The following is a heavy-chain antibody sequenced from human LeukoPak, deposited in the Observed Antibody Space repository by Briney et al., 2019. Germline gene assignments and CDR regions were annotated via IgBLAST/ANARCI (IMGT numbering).Heavy chain of an antibody. CDR2: MRYSGSI. J-gene: IGHJ3*02. CDR3: AKQLGAPSVFDI. CDR1: GGSISSYS. D-gene: IGHD1-1*01. V-gene: IGHV4-59*01. Sequence: SETLSLTCTVSGGSISSYSWNWIRQSPGKGLEWIGYMRYSGSINYNPSLKSRVTISVDTSKNQLSLKLSSVTAADTAVYYCAKQLGAPSVFDIWGQGTMVTVSS.